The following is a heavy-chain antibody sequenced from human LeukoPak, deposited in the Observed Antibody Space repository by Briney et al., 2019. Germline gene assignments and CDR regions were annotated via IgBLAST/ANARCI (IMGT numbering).Heavy chain of an antibody. Sequence: GGSLRLSCAASGFTFDDYAMHWVRQAPGKGLEWVSGISWNSGSIGYADSVKGRFAISRDNAKNSLYLQMNSLRAEDTALYYCAKDKGSYYDSSGYYDYWGQGTLVTVSS. CDR3: AKDKGSYYDSSGYYDY. D-gene: IGHD3-22*01. V-gene: IGHV3-9*01. CDR2: ISWNSGSI. J-gene: IGHJ4*02. CDR1: GFTFDDYA.